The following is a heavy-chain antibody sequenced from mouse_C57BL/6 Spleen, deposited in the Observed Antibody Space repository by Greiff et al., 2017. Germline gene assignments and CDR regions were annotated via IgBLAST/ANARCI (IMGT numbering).Heavy chain of an antibody. J-gene: IGHJ1*03. Sequence: QVQLQQSGAELVKPGASVKLSCKASGYTFTSYWMQWVKQRPGQGLEWIGEIDPSDSYTNYNQKFKGKATLTVDTSSSTAYMQLSSLTSEDSAVYYCARSPDYYGSSYKYFDVWGTGTTVTVSS. CDR2: IDPSDSYT. V-gene: IGHV1-50*01. CDR1: GYTFTSYW. CDR3: ARSPDYYGSSYKYFDV. D-gene: IGHD1-1*01.